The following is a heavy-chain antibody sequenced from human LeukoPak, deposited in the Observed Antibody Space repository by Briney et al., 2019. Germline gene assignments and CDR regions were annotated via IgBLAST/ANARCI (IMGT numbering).Heavy chain of an antibody. CDR2: INPSSGDT. Sequence: ASVKVSCKASGYTFTAYFLHWVRQAPGQGLEWMGWINPSSGDTNYAQKFQGRVTMTRDTSITTAYMELSRLTSDDTAMYYCARDRMGDCAATSCYLAYWGQGTLVTVSS. D-gene: IGHD2-2*01. J-gene: IGHJ4*02. V-gene: IGHV1-2*02. CDR1: GYTFTAYF. CDR3: ARDRMGDCAATSCYLAY.